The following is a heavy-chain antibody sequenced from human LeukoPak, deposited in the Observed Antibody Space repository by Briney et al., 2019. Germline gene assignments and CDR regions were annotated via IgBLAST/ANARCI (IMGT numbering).Heavy chain of an antibody. CDR3: ARGRGTNYYYYYMDV. V-gene: IGHV3-21*01. Sequence: GGSLRLSCAASGFTFSSYSMNWVRQAPGKGLEWVSSISASSASIYYADSVRGRFTISRDNAKNSLYLQMDSLRAEDTAVYFCARGRGTNYYYYYMDVWGKGTTVTVSS. J-gene: IGHJ6*03. CDR1: GFTFSSYS. CDR2: ISASSASI. D-gene: IGHD2-2*01.